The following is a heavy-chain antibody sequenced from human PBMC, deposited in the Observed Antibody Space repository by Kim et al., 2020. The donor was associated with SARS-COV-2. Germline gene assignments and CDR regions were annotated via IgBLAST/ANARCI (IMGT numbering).Heavy chain of an antibody. D-gene: IGHD1-26*01. V-gene: IGHV4-34*01. CDR1: GGSFSGYY. CDR2: INHSGST. Sequence: SETLSLTCAVYGGSFSGYYWSWIRQPPGKGLEWIGEINHSGSTNYNPSLKSRVTISVDTSKNQFSLKLSSVTAADTAVYYCARGVVGATPGQGHFDYWGQGTLVTVSS. J-gene: IGHJ4*02. CDR3: ARGVVGATPGQGHFDY.